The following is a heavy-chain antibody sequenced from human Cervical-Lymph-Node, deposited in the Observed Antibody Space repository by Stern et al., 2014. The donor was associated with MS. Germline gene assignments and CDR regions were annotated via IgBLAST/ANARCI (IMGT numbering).Heavy chain of an antibody. CDR3: AKGIAARPPDY. Sequence: EVQLVESGGGLVQPGRSLRLSCAASGFTFDDYAMHWVRQAPGKGLEWVSGISWNSGSIGYADSVKGRFTISRDNAKNSLYLQMNSLRAEDTALYYCAKGIAARPPDYWGQGTLVTVSS. V-gene: IGHV3-9*01. CDR2: ISWNSGSI. CDR1: GFTFDDYA. J-gene: IGHJ4*02. D-gene: IGHD6-6*01.